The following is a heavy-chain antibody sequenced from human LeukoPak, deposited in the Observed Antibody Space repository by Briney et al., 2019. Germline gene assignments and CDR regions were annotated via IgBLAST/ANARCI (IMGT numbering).Heavy chain of an antibody. CDR3: ARGGRERFWFDP. CDR1: GFSFSSTW. V-gene: IGHV3-74*01. J-gene: IGHJ5*02. D-gene: IGHD5-24*01. CDR2: INSDGST. Sequence: GGSLRLSCAASGFSFSSTWMHWVRQVPGKGLVWVSRINSDGSTIYAAPVKGRFTISRDNAKNSLYLQMNSLRAEDTAVYYCARGGRERFWFDPWGQGTLVTVSS.